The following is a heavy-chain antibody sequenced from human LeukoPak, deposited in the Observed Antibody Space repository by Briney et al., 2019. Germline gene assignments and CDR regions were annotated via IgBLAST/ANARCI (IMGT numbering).Heavy chain of an antibody. CDR1: GGSFSGYY. J-gene: IGHJ4*02. D-gene: IGHD1-1*01. Sequence: SETLSLTCAVYGGSFSGYYWSWIRQPPGKGLEWIGEINHSGSTNYNPSLKSRVTISVDTSKNQFSLKLSSVTAADTAVYYCARGDSVFGNGTFDYWGQGTLVTVSS. CDR2: INHSGST. V-gene: IGHV4-34*01. CDR3: ARGDSVFGNGTFDY.